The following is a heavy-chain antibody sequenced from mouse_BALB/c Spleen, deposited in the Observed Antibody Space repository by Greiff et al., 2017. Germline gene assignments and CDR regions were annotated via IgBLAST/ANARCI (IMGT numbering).Heavy chain of an antibody. CDR1: GFNIKDTY. CDR2: IDPANGNT. CDR3: ARRCGNYEYFDV. V-gene: IGHV14-3*02. D-gene: IGHD2-1*01. J-gene: IGHJ1*01. Sequence: VQLQQSGAELVKPGASVKLSCTASGFNIKDTYMHWVKQRPEQGLEWIGRIDPANGNTKYDLKFQGKATITADTSSNTAYLQLSSLTSEDTAVYYCARRCGNYEYFDVWGAGTTVTVSS.